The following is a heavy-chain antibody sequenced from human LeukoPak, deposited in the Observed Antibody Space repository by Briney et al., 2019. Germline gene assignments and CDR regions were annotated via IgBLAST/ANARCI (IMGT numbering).Heavy chain of an antibody. CDR2: ITNSGRST. Sequence: GGSLRPSCEASGFSFSNYFISWIRQAPGKGLEWVSYITNSGRSTNYADAVKGRFTISRDNTKKSVYLKMTDLRPEDTAVYYCAREASGNYYVFDSWGQGTLVTVSS. CDR3: AREASGNYYVFDS. J-gene: IGHJ4*02. CDR1: GFSFSNYF. D-gene: IGHD1-26*01. V-gene: IGHV3-11*04.